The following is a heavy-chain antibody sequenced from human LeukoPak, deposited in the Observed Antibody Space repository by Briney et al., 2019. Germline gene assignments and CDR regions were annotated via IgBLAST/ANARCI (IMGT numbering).Heavy chain of an antibody. CDR3: AKDQGYGDYYPDFDY. CDR2: ISGSGIST. D-gene: IGHD4-17*01. Sequence: GGSLRLSCVASGFTFSSYWMSWVRQAPGKGLEWVSAISGSGISTHYADSVKGRFTISRDNSKNTLYLQMNSLRAEDTAVYYCAKDQGYGDYYPDFDYWGQGTLVTVSS. V-gene: IGHV3-23*01. J-gene: IGHJ4*02. CDR1: GFTFSSYW.